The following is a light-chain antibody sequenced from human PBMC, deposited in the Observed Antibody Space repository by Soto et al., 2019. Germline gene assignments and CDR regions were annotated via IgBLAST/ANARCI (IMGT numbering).Light chain of an antibody. CDR2: EVS. V-gene: IGLV2-14*01. CDR1: NSDIGGYNY. J-gene: IGLJ2*01. Sequence: QSALTQPASVSGSPGQSITISCTGTNSDIGGYNYVSWYQQHPGKAPKLMIYEVSNRPSWVSDRFSGSKSGHTASLTISGLQAEDEADYYCSSYTITTTGVLFGGGTKLTVL. CDR3: SSYTITTTGVL.